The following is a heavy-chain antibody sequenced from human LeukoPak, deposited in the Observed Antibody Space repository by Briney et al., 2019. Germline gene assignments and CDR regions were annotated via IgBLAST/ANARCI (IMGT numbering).Heavy chain of an antibody. CDR2: MSPNSGDT. J-gene: IGHJ4*02. CDR3: ARGPPNWGYDY. CDR1: GYTFTSYD. Sequence: ASVKVSCKASGYTFTSYDFNWVRQATGQRPEWMGWMSPNSGDTGYAQKFQDRVTMTRNTPISTAYMELSSLRSDDTAVYYCARGPPNWGYDYWGPGTLVTVSS. V-gene: IGHV1-8*01. D-gene: IGHD7-27*01.